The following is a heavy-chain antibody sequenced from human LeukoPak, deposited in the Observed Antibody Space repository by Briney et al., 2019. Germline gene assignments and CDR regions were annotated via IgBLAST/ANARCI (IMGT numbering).Heavy chain of an antibody. D-gene: IGHD3-10*01. V-gene: IGHV3-48*01. J-gene: IGHJ5*02. CDR1: GFTFSLYG. CDR3: ATTGVRRDNWFDP. CDR2: ISEDTTII. Sequence: GGSLRLSCAASGFTFSLYGMNWLRQAPGKGLEWVSYISEDTTIIHYADSVKGRFTISRDNAKNSLYLQMNSLRVVDTAVYYCATTGVRRDNWFDPWGQGTLVIVSS.